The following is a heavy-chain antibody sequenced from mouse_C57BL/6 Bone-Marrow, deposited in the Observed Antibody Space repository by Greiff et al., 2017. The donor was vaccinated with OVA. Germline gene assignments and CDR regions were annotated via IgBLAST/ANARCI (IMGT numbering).Heavy chain of an antibody. D-gene: IGHD2-3*01. CDR2: IYPGSGNT. CDR3: AREEIYDDPLGYFDY. Sequence: VQLQQSGAELVRPGASVKLSCKASGYTFTDYYINWVKQRPGQGLEWIARIYPGSGNTSYNEKFKGKATLTAEKSSSTAYMQLSSLTSEDSAVYCWAREEIYDDPLGYFDYWGQGTTPTVSA. J-gene: IGHJ2*01. CDR1: GYTFTDYY. V-gene: IGHV1-76*01.